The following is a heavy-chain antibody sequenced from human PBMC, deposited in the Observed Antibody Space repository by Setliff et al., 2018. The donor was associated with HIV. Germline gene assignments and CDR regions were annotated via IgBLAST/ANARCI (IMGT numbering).Heavy chain of an antibody. J-gene: IGHJ1*01. CDR3: ANHQWLVRGYFQY. D-gene: IGHD6-19*01. CDR2: ISSTGSI. CDR1: RGSITSGTDF. Sequence: PSETLSLTCTVSRGSITSGTDFWSWIRQSPGRGLEWIGRISSTGSITSNPFFRNRLSISVDTSKNHFSLKLSSVTAADTAVYFCANHQWLVRGYFQYWGQGTLVTVSS. V-gene: IGHV4-61*02.